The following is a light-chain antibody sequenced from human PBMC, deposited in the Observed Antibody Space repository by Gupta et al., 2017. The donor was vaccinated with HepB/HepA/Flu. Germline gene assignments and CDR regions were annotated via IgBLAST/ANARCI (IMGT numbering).Light chain of an antibody. Sequence: QAGLTQPPSVSKDLRQTATLTCTGNSDNVGNQGAVWLQQHPGHPPKLLSYRSNNRPSGISERFSASRSGNTASLTITGLQPEDEADYFCSAWDSSLSAHVFGTGPKVTVL. J-gene: IGLJ1*01. V-gene: IGLV10-54*04. CDR2: RSN. CDR3: SAWDSSLSAHV. CDR1: SDNVGNQG.